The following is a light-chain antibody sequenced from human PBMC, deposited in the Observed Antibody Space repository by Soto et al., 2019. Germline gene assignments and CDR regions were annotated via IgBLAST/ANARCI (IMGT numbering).Light chain of an antibody. CDR2: AAS. CDR3: QQYNSYWT. J-gene: IGKJ1*01. Sequence: DIQMTQSPSTLSASVGDRVTITCRASHSISSWLAWYQQKPGKAPNLLIYAASTLESGVPSRFSGSGSGTEFTLTISSLQPDDFATYYCQQYNSYWTSGQGTKVDIK. V-gene: IGKV1-5*01. CDR1: HSISSW.